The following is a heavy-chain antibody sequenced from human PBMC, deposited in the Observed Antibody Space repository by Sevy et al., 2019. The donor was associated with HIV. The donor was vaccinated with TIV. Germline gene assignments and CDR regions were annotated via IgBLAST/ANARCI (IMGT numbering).Heavy chain of an antibody. J-gene: IGHJ3*02. D-gene: IGHD6-19*01. CDR3: ARAFIAVAGGHAFDI. V-gene: IGHV3-48*02. CDR1: GFTFSSYS. Sequence: LSLTCAASGFTFSSYSMNWVRQAPGKGLEWVSYISSSSSTIYYADSVKGRFTISRDNAKNSLCLQMNSLRDEDTAVYYCARAFIAVAGGHAFDIWGQGTMVTVSS. CDR2: ISSSSSTI.